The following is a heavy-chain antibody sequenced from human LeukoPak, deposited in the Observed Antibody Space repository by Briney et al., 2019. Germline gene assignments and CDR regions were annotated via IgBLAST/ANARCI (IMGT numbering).Heavy chain of an antibody. CDR2: ISAYNGNT. CDR3: ARYVSSGYYALYLDY. J-gene: IGHJ4*02. V-gene: IGHV1-18*01. CDR1: GCTFTSYD. Sequence: GASVKVSCKASGCTFTSYDINWVRQATGQGLDWMGWISAYNGNTNYAQKLLGRVTMTTDTSTSTAYMELRSLRSDDTAVYYCARYVSSGYYALYLDYWGQGTLVTVSS. D-gene: IGHD3-22*01.